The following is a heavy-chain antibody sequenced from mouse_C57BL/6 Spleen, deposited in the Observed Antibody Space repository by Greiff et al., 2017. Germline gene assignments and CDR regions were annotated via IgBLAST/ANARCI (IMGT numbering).Heavy chain of an antibody. CDR2: INPNYGTT. CDR1: GYSFTDYN. V-gene: IGHV1-39*01. J-gene: IGHJ4*01. D-gene: IGHD1-1*01. CDR3: ARGGTVVPYYAMDY. Sequence: EVQLQESGPELVKPGASVKISCKASGYSFTDYNMNWVKQSNGKSLEWIGVINPNYGTTSYNQKFKGKATLTVDQSSSTAYMQLNSLTSEDSAVYYCARGGTVVPYYAMDYWGQGTSVTVSS.